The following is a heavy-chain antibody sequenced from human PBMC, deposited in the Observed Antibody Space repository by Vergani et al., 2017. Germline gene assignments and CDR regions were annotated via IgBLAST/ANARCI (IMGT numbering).Heavy chain of an antibody. D-gene: IGHD3-22*01. Sequence: EVQLLESGGGLVQPGGSLRLSCAASGFTFSSYAMSWVRQAPGKGLEWVSAISGSGGSTYYADSVKGRFTISRDNSKNTLYLQMNSLRAEETAVYYCAKDQNYYDSSGYLARIYWGQGTLVTVSS. V-gene: IGHV3-23*01. CDR3: AKDQNYYDSSGYLARIY. J-gene: IGHJ4*02. CDR2: ISGSGGST. CDR1: GFTFSSYA.